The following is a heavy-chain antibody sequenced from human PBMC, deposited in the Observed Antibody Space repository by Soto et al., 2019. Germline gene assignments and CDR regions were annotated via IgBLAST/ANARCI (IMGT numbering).Heavy chain of an antibody. CDR2: IYPGDSDM. Sequence: GESLKISCEGVGYRFSNHWIAWVRQMPEKALEWMGAIYPGDSDMRYSPSFRGQVTISVDKAINTAYLQWGSLKASDTAHDYCARLSRDFWSGHDYWGQGTLVNVSS. J-gene: IGHJ4*02. V-gene: IGHV5-51*01. CDR3: ARLSRDFWSGHDY. CDR1: GYRFSNHW. D-gene: IGHD3-3*01.